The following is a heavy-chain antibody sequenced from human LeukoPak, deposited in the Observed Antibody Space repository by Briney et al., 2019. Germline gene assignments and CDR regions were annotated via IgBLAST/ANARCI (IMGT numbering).Heavy chain of an antibody. V-gene: IGHV3-23*01. D-gene: IGHD2-8*02. J-gene: IGHJ4*02. CDR2: TVGSGPDT. CDR3: TKAPLRSCTGAFCYSFDY. CDR1: GFTFTNYA. Sequence: GGTLRLSCAASGFTFTNYAMSWVRQTPGKGLEWVSATVGSGPDTYHADSVKGRFTVSRDNSRNTLYLQMNSLRVEDTAVYYCTKAPLRSCTGAFCYSFDYWGQGTLVTVSS.